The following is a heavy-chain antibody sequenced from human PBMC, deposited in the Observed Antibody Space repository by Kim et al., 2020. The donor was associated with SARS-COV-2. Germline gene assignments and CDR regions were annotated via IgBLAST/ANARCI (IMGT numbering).Heavy chain of an antibody. CDR3: TTGGRGLVRYYYYYGMDV. D-gene: IGHD6-19*01. V-gene: IGHV3-15*01. CDR1: GFTFSNAW. CDR2: IKSKTDGGTT. Sequence: GGSLRLSCAASGFTFSNAWMSWVRQAPGKGLEWVGRIKSKTDGGTTDYAAPVKGRFTISRDDSKNTLYLQMNSLKTEDTAVYYCTTGGRGLVRYYYYYGMDVWGQGTTVTVSS. J-gene: IGHJ6*02.